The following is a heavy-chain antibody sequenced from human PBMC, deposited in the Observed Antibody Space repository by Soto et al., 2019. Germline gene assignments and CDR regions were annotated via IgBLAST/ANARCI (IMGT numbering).Heavy chain of an antibody. D-gene: IGHD1-7*01. V-gene: IGHV3-7*01. CDR1: GFTFSTYW. J-gene: IGHJ4*02. CDR3: ATDRSWNFNY. Sequence: LRLSCAASGFTFSTYWMSWVRQAPGKGLEWVANIKEDGSEQYYVDSVTGRCTISRDNAKNSLYLQMNSLRAEDTAVYYCATDRSWNFNYWGQGTLVTVSS. CDR2: IKEDGSEQ.